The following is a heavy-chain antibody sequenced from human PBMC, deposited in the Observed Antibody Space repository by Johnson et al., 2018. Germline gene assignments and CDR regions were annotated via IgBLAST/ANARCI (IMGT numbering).Heavy chain of an antibody. J-gene: IGHJ3*02. CDR3: ARQLRKAFDI. V-gene: IGHV4-39*01. CDR2: MFYVGST. CDR1: GDSISSSTYY. Sequence: QVQLQESGPGLVKXSETXSLXCTVSGDSISSSTYYWGWIRQPPRKGLEWIGTMFYVGSTVYNPSLKSRVTISLDTSKSQFSLTLNSVTAADTAVYYCARQLRKAFDIWGQGTLVTVSS.